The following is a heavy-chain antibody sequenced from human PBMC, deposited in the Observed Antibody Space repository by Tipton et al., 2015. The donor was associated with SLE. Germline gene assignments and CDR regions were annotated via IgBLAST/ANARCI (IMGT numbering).Heavy chain of an antibody. CDR1: GYTLSTYG. Sequence: QSGPEVKKPGASVKVSCKASGYTLSTYGLSWVRQAPGQGLEWMGWISAYNGNTNYAQKIQGRVTMTADTSTNTAYMELRSLRSDDTAVYYCARDSFEGFFDSWGQGTLVTVSS. D-gene: IGHD3-9*01. J-gene: IGHJ4*02. CDR2: ISAYNGNT. CDR3: ARDSFEGFFDS. V-gene: IGHV1-18*01.